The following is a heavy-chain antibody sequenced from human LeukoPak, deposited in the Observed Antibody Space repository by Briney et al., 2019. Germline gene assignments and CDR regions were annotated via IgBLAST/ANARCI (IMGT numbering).Heavy chain of an antibody. J-gene: IGHJ4*02. Sequence: GGSLGLSCAASGFTFSSYAMSWVRQAPGKGLEWVSAISGSGGSTYYADSVKGRFTISRDNSKNTLYLQMNSLRAEDTAVYYCAKGKDSSGWYYFDYWGQGTLVTVSS. D-gene: IGHD6-19*01. CDR2: ISGSGGST. V-gene: IGHV3-23*01. CDR3: AKGKDSSGWYYFDY. CDR1: GFTFSSYA.